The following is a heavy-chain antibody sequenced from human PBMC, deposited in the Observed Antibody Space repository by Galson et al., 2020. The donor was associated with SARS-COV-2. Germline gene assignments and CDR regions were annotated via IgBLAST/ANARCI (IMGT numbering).Heavy chain of an antibody. CDR2: IKSETDGGTT. J-gene: IGHJ1*01. CDR3: TAVAGGYCSGATCYRGSFPP. Sequence: GASLKISCAASGFTFTNAWMTWVRQAPGRGLEWVGRIKSETDGGTTDYPEPVKDRFTISRDDSKNTLYLQMSSLKTEDTGVYYCTAVAGGYCSGATCYRGSFPPWGQGTLVTVSS. D-gene: IGHD2-15*01. V-gene: IGHV3-15*01. CDR1: GFTFTNAW.